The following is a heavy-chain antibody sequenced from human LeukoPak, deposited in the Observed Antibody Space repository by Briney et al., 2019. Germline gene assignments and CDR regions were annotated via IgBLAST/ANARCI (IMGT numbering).Heavy chain of an antibody. V-gene: IGHV1-8*01. J-gene: IGHJ4*02. Sequence: ASVKVSCKVSGYTLTELSMHWVRQATGQGLEWMGWMNPNSGNTGYAQKFQGRVTMTRNTSISTAYMELSSLRSEDTAVFYCARGHYYDSRSGYWGQGTLVTVSS. CDR3: ARGHYYDSRSGY. D-gene: IGHD3-22*01. CDR1: GYTLTELS. CDR2: MNPNSGNT.